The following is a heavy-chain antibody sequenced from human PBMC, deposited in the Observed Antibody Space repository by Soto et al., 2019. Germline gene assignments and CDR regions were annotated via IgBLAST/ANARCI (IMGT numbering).Heavy chain of an antibody. V-gene: IGHV3-23*01. J-gene: IGHJ4*02. CDR3: ATQDLRGSTGTT. CDR2: LRHDSAAA. D-gene: IGHD1-1*01. CDR1: GFAFNTFA. Sequence: SLRLSCVASGFAFNTFAMGWVRQSPGKGLEWVSLLRHDSAAAYYTDSVKGRFTISRDNXXXXLXLXIXNXXXXDTAIYNCATQDLRGSTGTTWGQGTLVTVSS.